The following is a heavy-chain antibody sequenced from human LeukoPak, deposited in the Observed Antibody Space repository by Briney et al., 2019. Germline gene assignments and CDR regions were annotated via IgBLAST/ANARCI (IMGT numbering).Heavy chain of an antibody. V-gene: IGHV1-69*13. Sequence: SVKVSCKASGGTFSSYAISWVRQAPGQGLEWMGGIIPIFGTANYAQKFQGRVTITADESTSTAYMELSSLRSEDTAVYYCARDLKYDYGDRLGYYGMDVWGRGTTVTVSS. D-gene: IGHD4-17*01. J-gene: IGHJ6*02. CDR2: IIPIFGTA. CDR1: GGTFSSYA. CDR3: ARDLKYDYGDRLGYYGMDV.